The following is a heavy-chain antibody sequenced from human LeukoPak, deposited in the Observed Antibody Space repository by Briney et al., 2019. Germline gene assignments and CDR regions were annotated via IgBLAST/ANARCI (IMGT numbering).Heavy chain of an antibody. CDR2: IYYSGST. Sequence: PSETLSLTCTVSGGSISSYYWSWIRQPPGKGLEWIGYIYYSGSTYYNPSLKSRVTISVDTSKNQFSLKLSSVTAADTAVYYCARDQDYSNPAIWGQGTMVTVSS. CDR3: ARDQDYSNPAI. CDR1: GGSISSYY. V-gene: IGHV4-59*06. J-gene: IGHJ3*02. D-gene: IGHD3-10*01.